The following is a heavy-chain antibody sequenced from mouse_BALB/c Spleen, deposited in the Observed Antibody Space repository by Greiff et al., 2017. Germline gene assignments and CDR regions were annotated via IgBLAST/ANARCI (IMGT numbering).Heavy chain of an antibody. V-gene: IGHV1-63*02. Sequence: VQLQESGPELVRPGASVKMSCKASGYTFTNYWLGWVKQRPGHGLEWIGDIYPGGGYTNYNEKFKGKATLTADTSSSTAYMQLSSLTSEDSAVYFCARSKGVDYWGQGTSVTVSS. J-gene: IGHJ4*01. CDR2: IYPGGGYT. CDR1: GYTFTNYW. CDR3: ARSKGVDY.